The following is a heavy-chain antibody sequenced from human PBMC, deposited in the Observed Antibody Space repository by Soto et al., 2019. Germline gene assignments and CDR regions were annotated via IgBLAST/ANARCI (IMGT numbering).Heavy chain of an antibody. V-gene: IGHV3-48*02. CDR2: ISSSSSTI. Sequence: GGSLRLSCAASGFTFSSYSMNWVRQAPGKGLEWVSYISSSSSTIYYADSVKGRFTISRDNAKNSLSLQMNSLRDEDTAVYYCARDKTCDVWGQGTTVTVSS. J-gene: IGHJ6*02. CDR3: ARDKTCDV. CDR1: GFTFSSYS.